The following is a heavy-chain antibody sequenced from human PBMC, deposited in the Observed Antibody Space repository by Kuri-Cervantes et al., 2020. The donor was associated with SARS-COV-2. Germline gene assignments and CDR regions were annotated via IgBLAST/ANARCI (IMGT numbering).Heavy chain of an antibody. CDR3: AREGGSRYHDAFDI. D-gene: IGHD2-15*01. V-gene: IGHV4-61*02. Sequence: SETLSLTCTVSGGSISSGSYYWSWIRQPAGKGLEWIGRIYTSGSTNYNPSLKSRVTISVDTSKNQFSLKLSSVTAADTAVYYCAREGGSRYHDAFDIWGQGTMVTVSS. CDR1: GGSISSGSYY. CDR2: IYTSGST. J-gene: IGHJ3*02.